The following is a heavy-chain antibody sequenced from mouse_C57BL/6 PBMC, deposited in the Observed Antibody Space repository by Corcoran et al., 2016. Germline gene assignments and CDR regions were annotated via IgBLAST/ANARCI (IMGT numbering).Heavy chain of an antibody. V-gene: IGHV1-76*01. D-gene: IGHD1-2*01. CDR3: AGSLLRYAMDY. Sequence: QVQLKQSGAELVRPGASVKLSCKASGYTFTDYYINWVKQRPGQGLEWIARIYPGSGNTYYNEKFKGKATLTAEKSSSTAYMQLSSLTSEDSAVYCCAGSLLRYAMDYWGQGTSVTVSS. CDR1: GYTFTDYY. J-gene: IGHJ4*01. CDR2: IYPGSGNT.